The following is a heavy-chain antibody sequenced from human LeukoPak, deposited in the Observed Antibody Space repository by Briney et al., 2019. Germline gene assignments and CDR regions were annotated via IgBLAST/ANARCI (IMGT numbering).Heavy chain of an antibody. Sequence: GGSLRLSCAASGFTFSSYGMSWVRQAPGKGLEWVSAISGSGGSTYYADSVKGRFTISRDNSKNKLYLQMNSLRAEDTAVYYCATNYYGSGSYYNWPYYYYMDVWGKGTTVNISS. D-gene: IGHD3-10*01. CDR3: ATNYYGSGSYYNWPYYYYMDV. CDR1: GFTFSSYG. V-gene: IGHV3-23*01. CDR2: ISGSGGST. J-gene: IGHJ6*03.